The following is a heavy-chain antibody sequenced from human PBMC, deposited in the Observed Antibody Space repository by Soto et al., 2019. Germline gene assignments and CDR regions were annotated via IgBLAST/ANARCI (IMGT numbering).Heavy chain of an antibody. V-gene: IGHV3-74*01. D-gene: IGHD3-10*01. CDR2: INSDGSST. Sequence: GGSLRLSCAASGFTFSSYWMHWVRQAPGKGLVWVSRINSDGSSTSYADSVKGRFTISRDNAKNTLYLQMNSLRAEDTAVYYCARGAGGSGSYYHYYYYMDVWGKGTTVTVSS. J-gene: IGHJ6*03. CDR3: ARGAGGSGSYYHYYYYMDV. CDR1: GFTFSSYW.